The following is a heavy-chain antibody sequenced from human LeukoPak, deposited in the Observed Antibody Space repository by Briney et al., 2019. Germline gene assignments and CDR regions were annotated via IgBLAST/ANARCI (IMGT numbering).Heavy chain of an antibody. D-gene: IGHD6-6*01. CDR3: ARTPRGSSSFYYYYYMDV. Sequence: PSETLSLTCTVSGGSVSSGSYYWSWIRQPPGQGLEWIGYIYYSGSTNYNPSLKSRVTISVDTSKNQFSLKLSSVTAADTAVYYCARTPRGSSSFYYYYYMDVWGKGTTVTVSS. J-gene: IGHJ6*03. V-gene: IGHV4-61*01. CDR1: GGSVSSGSYY. CDR2: IYYSGST.